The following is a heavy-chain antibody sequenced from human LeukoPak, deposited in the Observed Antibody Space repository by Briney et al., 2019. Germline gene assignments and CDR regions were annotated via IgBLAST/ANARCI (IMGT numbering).Heavy chain of an antibody. CDR1: GFTFNSYA. D-gene: IGHD6-19*01. Sequence: GGSLRLSCAASGFTFNSYAMHWVRQAPGKGLEWVTLISYDGSNKYYADSVKSRFTISRDNSKNTLYLQMNSLRAEDTAVYYCARGGRSSGWDYYFDYWGQGALVTVSS. V-gene: IGHV3-30-3*01. CDR3: ARGGRSSGWDYYFDY. CDR2: ISYDGSNK. J-gene: IGHJ4*02.